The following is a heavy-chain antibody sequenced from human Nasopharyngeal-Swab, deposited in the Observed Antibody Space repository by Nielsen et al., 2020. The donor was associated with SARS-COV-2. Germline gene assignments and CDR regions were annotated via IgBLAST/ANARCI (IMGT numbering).Heavy chain of an antibody. CDR1: GASISNRTYY. CDR3: VRDESGDYLGLPFDS. V-gene: IGHV4-39*07. CDR2: VFYTGT. Sequence: SETLSLTCSVSGASISNRTYYWGWIRQSPEKGLQWIGTVFYTGTYYNPSLQRRVTISVDPSKNQFSLKLTSVTAADTAVYYCVRDESGDYLGLPFDSWGPGTLVTVSS. D-gene: IGHD4-17*01. J-gene: IGHJ4*02.